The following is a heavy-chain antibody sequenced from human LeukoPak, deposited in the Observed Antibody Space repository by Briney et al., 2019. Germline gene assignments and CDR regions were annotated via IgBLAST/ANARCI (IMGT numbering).Heavy chain of an antibody. V-gene: IGHV4-30-2*01. CDR3: ARVNYYGSGSSGGLDY. CDR1: GGSISSGGYS. Sequence: SETLSLTCAVSGGSISSGGYSWSWIRQPPGKGLEWIGYIYHSGSTYNNPSLNSRVTISVDRSKNQFSLKLSSVTAADTAVYYCARVNYYGSGSSGGLDYWGQGTLVTVSS. J-gene: IGHJ4*02. CDR2: IYHSGST. D-gene: IGHD3-10*01.